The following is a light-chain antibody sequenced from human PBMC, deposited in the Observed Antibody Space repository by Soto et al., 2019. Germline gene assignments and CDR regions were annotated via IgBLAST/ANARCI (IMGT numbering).Light chain of an antibody. J-gene: IGKJ1*01. Sequence: DIQMTQSPSSLSASVGDRVTITCRASQGISHFLAWYQQKPGQVPKLLIYAASTLLPGVPSRVSGSGSGTDFTLTISSLQPEDVATYYCQSYNDASAFGQGNKVE. V-gene: IGKV1-27*01. CDR1: QGISHF. CDR2: AAS. CDR3: QSYNDASA.